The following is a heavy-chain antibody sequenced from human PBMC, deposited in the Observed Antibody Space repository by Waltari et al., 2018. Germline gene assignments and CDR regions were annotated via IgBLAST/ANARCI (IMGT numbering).Heavy chain of an antibody. J-gene: IGHJ3*02. CDR2: IRYDGSNK. CDR3: AQIGGGTKSDAFDI. CDR1: GFTFSSYG. V-gene: IGHV3-30*02. Sequence: QVQLVESGGGVVQPGGSLRLSCAASGFTFSSYGMHWVRQAPGKGLEWVAFIRYDGSNKYYADSVKGRFTISRDNSKNTLYLQMNSLRAEDTAVYYCAQIGGGTKSDAFDIWGQGTMVTVSS. D-gene: IGHD1-7*01.